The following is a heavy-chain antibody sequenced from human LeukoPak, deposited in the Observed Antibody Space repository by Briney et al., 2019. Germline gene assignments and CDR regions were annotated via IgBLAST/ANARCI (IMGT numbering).Heavy chain of an antibody. CDR3: ARQGTQIYYYYGMDV. CDR1: GYTFTSYG. CDR2: ISAYNGNT. J-gene: IGHJ6*02. D-gene: IGHD3-10*01. V-gene: IGHV1-18*01. Sequence: ASVKVSCKASGYTFTSYGISWVRQAPGQGLEWMGWISAYNGNTNYAQKLQGRVTITTDTSTSTAYMELRSLRSDDTAVYYCARQGTQIYYYYGMDVWGQGTTVTVSS.